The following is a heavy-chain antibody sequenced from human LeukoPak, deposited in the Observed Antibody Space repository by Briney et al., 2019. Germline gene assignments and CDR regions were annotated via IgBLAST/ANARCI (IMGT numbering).Heavy chain of an antibody. Sequence: PSETLSLTCAVYGGSFSGYYWSWIRQPPGKGLEWIGEINHSGSTSYNPSLKSRVTISVDTSKNQFSLKLSSVTAADTAVYYCARIGPSNLNCSSTSCYNNWFDPWGHGTLVTVSS. CDR2: INHSGST. D-gene: IGHD2-2*02. CDR3: ARIGPSNLNCSSTSCYNNWFDP. CDR1: GGSFSGYY. V-gene: IGHV4-34*01. J-gene: IGHJ5*02.